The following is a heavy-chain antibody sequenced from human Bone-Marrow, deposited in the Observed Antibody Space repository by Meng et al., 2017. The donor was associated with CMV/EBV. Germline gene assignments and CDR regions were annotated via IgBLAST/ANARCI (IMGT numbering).Heavy chain of an antibody. Sequence: VQRVQAGAEVKKPGSSVKVSCKASGGTFSSYAISWVRQAPGQGLEWMGGIIPIFGTANYAQKFQGRVTITADESTSTAYMELSSLRSEDTAVYYCARDNYDSSGFRPSTYFDYWGQGTLVTVSS. D-gene: IGHD3-22*01. CDR2: IIPIFGTA. V-gene: IGHV1-69*01. CDR3: ARDNYDSSGFRPSTYFDY. CDR1: GGTFSSYA. J-gene: IGHJ4*02.